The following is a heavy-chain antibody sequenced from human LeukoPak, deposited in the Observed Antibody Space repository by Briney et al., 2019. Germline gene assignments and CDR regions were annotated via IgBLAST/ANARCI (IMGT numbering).Heavy chain of an antibody. Sequence: GGSLRLSCAASGFTFGSYAMSWVRQAPGKGLEWVSRISDSGGSTIYADSVKGRFTISRDNSKNTLYLQMNSLGAEDTAVYYCAKEDSGWFYLDYWGQETLVTVSS. D-gene: IGHD6-19*01. J-gene: IGHJ4*02. CDR2: ISDSGGST. V-gene: IGHV3-23*01. CDR3: AKEDSGWFYLDY. CDR1: GFTFGSYA.